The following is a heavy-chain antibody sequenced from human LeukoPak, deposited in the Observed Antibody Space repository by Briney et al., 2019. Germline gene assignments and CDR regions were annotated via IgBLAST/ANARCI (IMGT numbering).Heavy chain of an antibody. CDR3: ARQRGIVVVPAAIPPGDAFDI. J-gene: IGHJ4*02. Sequence: SRVTISVGTSKNQFSLKLSSVTAADTAVYYCARQRGIVVVPAAIPPGDAFDIWGQGTLVTVSS. V-gene: IGHV4-34*01. D-gene: IGHD2-2*02.